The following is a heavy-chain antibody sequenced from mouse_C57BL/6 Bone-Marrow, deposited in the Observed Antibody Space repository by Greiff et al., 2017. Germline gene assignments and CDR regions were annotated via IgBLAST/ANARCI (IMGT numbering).Heavy chain of an antibody. CDR3: ARESFFFYYAMDY. CDR1: GYTFTSYW. V-gene: IGHV1-69*01. J-gene: IGHJ4*01. CDR2: IDPSDSYT. D-gene: IGHD1-2*01. Sequence: VKLQQPGAELVMPGASVKLSCKASGYTFTSYWMHWVKQRPGQGLEWIGEIDPSDSYTNYNQKFKGKSTLTVDKSSSTAYMQLSSLTSEYSAVYYCARESFFFYYAMDYGGQGTSVTVTS.